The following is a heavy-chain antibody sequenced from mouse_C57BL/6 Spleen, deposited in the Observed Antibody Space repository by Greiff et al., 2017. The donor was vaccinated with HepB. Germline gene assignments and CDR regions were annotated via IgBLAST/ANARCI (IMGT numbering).Heavy chain of an antibody. CDR3: CYYYGSSFGYYFDY. CDR2: IYPRSGNT. D-gene: IGHD1-1*01. Sequence: QVQLQQSGAELARPGASVKLSCKASGYTFTSYGISWVKQRTGQGLEWIGEIYPRSGNTYYNEKFKGKATLTADKSSSTAYMELRSLTSEDCAVYVCCYYYGSSFGYYFDYWGQGTTLTVSS. V-gene: IGHV1-81*01. CDR1: GYTFTSYG. J-gene: IGHJ2*01.